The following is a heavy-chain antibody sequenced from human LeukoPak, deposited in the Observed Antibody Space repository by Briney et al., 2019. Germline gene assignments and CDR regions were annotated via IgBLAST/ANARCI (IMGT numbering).Heavy chain of an antibody. CDR2: ISWDGNEV. J-gene: IGHJ4*02. Sequence: GGSLRLSCVVSGFSFDDYAMHWVRQGPGKALEWVSVISWDGNEVAYADSVKGRFTISRDNAKNSLYLQMNSLRAEDTALYYCAKDWNYYDSSSALDYWGQGTLVTVSS. CDR1: GFSFDDYA. V-gene: IGHV3-9*01. CDR3: AKDWNYYDSSSALDY. D-gene: IGHD3-22*01.